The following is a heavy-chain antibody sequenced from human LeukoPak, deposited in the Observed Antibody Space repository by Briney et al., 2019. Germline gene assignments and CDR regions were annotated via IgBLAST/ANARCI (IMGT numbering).Heavy chain of an antibody. V-gene: IGHV4-34*01. CDR1: GGSFSGYY. J-gene: IGHJ4*02. CDR3: ARGTIATGYYGLDY. CDR2: INHSGST. Sequence: SETLSLTCAVYGGSFSGYYWSWIRQPPGKGLEWIGEINHSGSTNYNPSLKSRVTISVDTSKNQFSLKLSSVTAADTAVYYCARGTIATGYYGLDYWGQGTLVTVSS. D-gene: IGHD3-9*01.